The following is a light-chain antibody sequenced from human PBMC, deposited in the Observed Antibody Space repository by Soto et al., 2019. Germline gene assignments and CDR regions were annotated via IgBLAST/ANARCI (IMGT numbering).Light chain of an antibody. CDR1: QGIRNY. J-gene: IGKJ2*01. CDR3: LQHNSYPYT. V-gene: IGKV1-17*01. Sequence: DIQMTQSPFSLSASVGDRVTITCRASQGIRNYLGWFQQKPGEAPKRLIYATSSLEGGVQSRFSGSGSGTEFTLTISSLQPEDFATYYCLQHNSYPYTFGQGTKLEIK. CDR2: ATS.